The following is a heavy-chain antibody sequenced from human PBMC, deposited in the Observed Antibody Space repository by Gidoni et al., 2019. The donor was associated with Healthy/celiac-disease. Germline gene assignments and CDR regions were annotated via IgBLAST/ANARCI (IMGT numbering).Heavy chain of an antibody. Sequence: EVQLVESGGGLVQPGGSLRLSCAASGFTFSDHYMDWVRQAPGKGLEWVGRTRNKANSYTTEYAASVKGRFTISRDDSKNSLYLQMNSLKTEDTAVYYCAIGSGSYLDAFDIWGQGTMVTVSS. V-gene: IGHV3-72*01. J-gene: IGHJ3*02. CDR3: AIGSGSYLDAFDI. D-gene: IGHD3-10*01. CDR1: GFTFSDHY. CDR2: TRNKANSYTT.